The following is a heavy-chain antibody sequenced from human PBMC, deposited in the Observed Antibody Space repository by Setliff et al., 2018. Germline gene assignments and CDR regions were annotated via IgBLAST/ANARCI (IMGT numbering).Heavy chain of an antibody. D-gene: IGHD3-3*02. CDR3: ATDSNPSH. CDR1: GFTFSNYW. CDR2: ISIDGDTV. Sequence: PGGSLRLSCAASGFTFSNYWMSWVRQAPGKGLEWVSHISIDGDTVYYADSVKGRFTISRDNAKKSMNLQMTTLRADDTAMYYCATDSNPSHWGQGTLVTVSS. J-gene: IGHJ4*02. V-gene: IGHV3-48*01.